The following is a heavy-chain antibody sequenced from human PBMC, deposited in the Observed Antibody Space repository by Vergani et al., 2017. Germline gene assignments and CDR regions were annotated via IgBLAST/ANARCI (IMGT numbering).Heavy chain of an antibody. CDR2: ISAYNGNT. J-gene: IGHJ6*03. D-gene: IGHD2-8*01. CDR1: GYTFTSYG. CDR3: ARAYCTNGVCYTAPDYYYYYYMDV. Sequence: QVQLVQSGAEVKTPGASVKVSCTASGYTFTSYGISWVRQAPGQGLEWMGWISAYNGNTNYAQKLQGRVTMTTDTSTSTAYMELRSLRTDDTAVYYCARAYCTNGVCYTAPDYYYYYYMDVWGKGTTVTVSS. V-gene: IGHV1-18*01.